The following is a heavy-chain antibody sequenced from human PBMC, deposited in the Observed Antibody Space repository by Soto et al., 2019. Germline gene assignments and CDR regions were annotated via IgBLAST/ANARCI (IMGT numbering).Heavy chain of an antibody. CDR3: TTDLASVYCSGGSCPEWHYYDMDV. D-gene: IGHD2-15*01. Sequence: EVQLVESGGGLVKPGGSLRLSCAASGFTFNNAWMSWVRQAPGKGLEWVGHIKSKTDGGTTDYAAPVKGRFTISRDDSQNTLYLQMNSLKTEDTAVYYCTTDLASVYCSGGSCPEWHYYDMDVWGQGTTVTVSS. J-gene: IGHJ6*02. V-gene: IGHV3-15*01. CDR2: IKSKTDGGTT. CDR1: GFTFNNAW.